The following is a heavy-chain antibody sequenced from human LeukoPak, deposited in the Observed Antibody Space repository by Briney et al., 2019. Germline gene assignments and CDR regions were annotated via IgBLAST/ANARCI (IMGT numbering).Heavy chain of an antibody. CDR3: ASLGGTDDANYYGSGNFDY. D-gene: IGHD3-10*01. CDR2: IWDDGSNK. J-gene: IGHJ4*02. V-gene: IGHV3-33*01. CDR1: GFTFSSYG. Sequence: GGSLRLSCAASGFTFSSYGMHWVRQAPGKGLEWVAVIWDDGSNKYYADSVKGRFTISRDNSKNTLYLQMNSLRAEDTAVYYCASLGGTDDANYYGSGNFDYWGQGTLVTVSS.